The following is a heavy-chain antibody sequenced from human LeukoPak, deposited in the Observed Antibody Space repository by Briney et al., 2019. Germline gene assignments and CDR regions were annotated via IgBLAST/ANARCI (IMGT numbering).Heavy chain of an antibody. Sequence: GGSLRLSCAAPGFTFSSYAMHWVRQAPGKGLEWVAVISYDGSNKYYADSVKGRFTISRDNSKNTLYLQMNSLRAEDTAVYYCARERLRANWFDPWGQGTLVTVSS. CDR2: ISYDGSNK. J-gene: IGHJ5*02. D-gene: IGHD6-25*01. CDR1: GFTFSSYA. V-gene: IGHV3-30*04. CDR3: ARERLRANWFDP.